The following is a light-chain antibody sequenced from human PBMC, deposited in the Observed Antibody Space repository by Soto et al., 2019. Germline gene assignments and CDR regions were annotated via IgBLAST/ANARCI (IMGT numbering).Light chain of an antibody. CDR2: GAS. V-gene: IGKV3-20*01. Sequence: ELVLTQSPGTLSLSPGESATLSCRASQSVRSSYVAWYQQKPGQAPRLLIYGASSRATGIPDRFSGSGSGTDFTLTISRLEPEDFAVYYCQQYGSAPLTFGGGTKVEIK. CDR3: QQYGSAPLT. CDR1: QSVRSSY. J-gene: IGKJ4*01.